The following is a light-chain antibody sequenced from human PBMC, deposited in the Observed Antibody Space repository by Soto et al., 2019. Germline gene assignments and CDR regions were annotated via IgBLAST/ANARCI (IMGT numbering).Light chain of an antibody. Sequence: QSALTQPASVSGSPGQSITISCTGTRNYNLVSWFQLHPGEAPKLLIYEDTKRPSGVSDRFSGSKSGNTASLTISGLRAEDEADDHCCSYRDTTTVVFGGGTQLTVL. CDR2: EDT. V-gene: IGLV2-23*01. CDR3: CSYRDTTTVV. J-gene: IGLJ2*01. CDR1: RNYNL.